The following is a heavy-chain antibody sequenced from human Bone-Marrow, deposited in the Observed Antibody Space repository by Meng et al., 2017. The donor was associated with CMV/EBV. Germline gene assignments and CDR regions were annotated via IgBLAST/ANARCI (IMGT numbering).Heavy chain of an antibody. D-gene: IGHD6-6*01. CDR2: IRYDGSNK. CDR1: GFTFSSYG. Sequence: GESLKISCAASGFTFSSYGMHWVRQAPGKGLEWVAFIRYDGSNKYYADSVKGRFPISRDNSKNTLYLQMNSLRAEETAVYYCAKDAYRAARQRRDYYYYGMDVWGQGTTVTVSS. CDR3: AKDAYRAARQRRDYYYYGMDV. V-gene: IGHV3-30*02. J-gene: IGHJ6*02.